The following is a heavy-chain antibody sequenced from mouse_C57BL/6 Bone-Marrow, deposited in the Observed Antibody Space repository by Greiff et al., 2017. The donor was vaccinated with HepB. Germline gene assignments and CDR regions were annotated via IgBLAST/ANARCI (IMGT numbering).Heavy chain of an antibody. D-gene: IGHD1-1*01. J-gene: IGHJ1*03. CDR1: GYTFTDYY. CDR3: ARHLYYYGSSYWYFDV. CDR2: IGPGSGST. V-gene: IGHV1-77*01. Sequence: QVQLQQSGAELVKPGASVKISCKASGYTFTDYYINWVKQRPGQGLEWIGKIGPGSGSTYYNEKFKGKATLTADNSSSTAYMQLSSLTSEDSAVYFCARHLYYYGSSYWYFDVWGTGTTVTVSS.